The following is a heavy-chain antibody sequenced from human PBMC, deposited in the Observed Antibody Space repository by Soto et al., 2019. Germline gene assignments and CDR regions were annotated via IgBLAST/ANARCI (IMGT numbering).Heavy chain of an antibody. Sequence: GGSLRLSCAASGFTFSSYGMHWVRQAPGKGLEWVAVISYDGSNKYYADSVKGRFTISRDNSKNTLYLQMNSLRAEDTAVYYCAKEFRSDGMDVWGQGTTVTVSS. CDR3: AKEFRSDGMDV. CDR2: ISYDGSNK. J-gene: IGHJ6*02. CDR1: GFTFSSYG. V-gene: IGHV3-30*18.